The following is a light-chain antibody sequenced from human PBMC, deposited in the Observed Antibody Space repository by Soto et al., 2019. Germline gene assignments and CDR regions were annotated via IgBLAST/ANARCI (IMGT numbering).Light chain of an antibody. V-gene: IGKV3-20*01. J-gene: IGKJ1*01. CDR2: GAS. CDR3: EQYGSSPRT. CDR1: QSVSSSY. Sequence: EIVLSQSPGTLSLSPGERATLSCRASQSVSSSYLAWYQQKPGQAPRLLIHGASSRATGIPDRISGSGSGTDFTLTISGLEPEDFAVYYCEQYGSSPRTFGQGAKVAIK.